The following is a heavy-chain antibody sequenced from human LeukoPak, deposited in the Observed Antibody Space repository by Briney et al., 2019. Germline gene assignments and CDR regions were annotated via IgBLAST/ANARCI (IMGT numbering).Heavy chain of an antibody. J-gene: IGHJ6*03. Sequence: SETLSLTCTVSGGSISSSSYFWGWTRQPPGKGLEWIGSIYYSGRTYYNLSLKSRVTISVDTSKNQFFLKLSSVTAADTAVYYCAKLPNRSTTCPGGDCYYMDVWGKGTTVTVSS. CDR1: GGSISSSSYF. V-gene: IGHV4-39*01. CDR3: AKLPNRSTTCPGGDCYYMDV. CDR2: IYYSGRT. D-gene: IGHD6-13*01.